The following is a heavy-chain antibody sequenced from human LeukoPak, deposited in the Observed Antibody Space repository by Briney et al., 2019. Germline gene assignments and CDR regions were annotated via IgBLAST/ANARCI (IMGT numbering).Heavy chain of an antibody. Sequence: GGSLRLSCAASGLTVSSSYMSWVRQASGKGLEWVSIIYNDGSTYYADSMKGRFTISRDNSKNTLYLQVNSLRAEDTAIYYCARNILFAFDIWGQGTMVTVSS. J-gene: IGHJ3*02. CDR1: GLTVSSSY. D-gene: IGHD2/OR15-2a*01. CDR2: IYNDGST. CDR3: ARNILFAFDI. V-gene: IGHV3-53*01.